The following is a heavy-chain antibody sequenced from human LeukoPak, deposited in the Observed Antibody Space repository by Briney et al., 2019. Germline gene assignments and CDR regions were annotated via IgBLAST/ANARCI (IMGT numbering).Heavy chain of an antibody. V-gene: IGHV4-30-2*01. CDR3: VRVGPGDSSGYTYNWFDP. D-gene: IGHD3-22*01. J-gene: IGHJ5*02. Sequence: SQTLSLTCAVSGGSISSGGYSWSWIRQPPGKGLEWIGYIYHSGSTYYNPSLKSRVTISVDRSKNQFSLKLSSVTAADTAVYYCVRVGPGDSSGYTYNWFDPWGQGTLVTVSS. CDR1: GGSISSGGYS. CDR2: IYHSGST.